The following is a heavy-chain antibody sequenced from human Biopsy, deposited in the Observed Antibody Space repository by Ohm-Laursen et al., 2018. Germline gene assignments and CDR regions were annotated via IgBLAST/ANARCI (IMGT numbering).Heavy chain of an antibody. D-gene: IGHD3-22*01. CDR2: IYYTGST. CDR1: GGSIGSFF. Sequence: SETPSLTCTVSGGSIGSFFWSWIRQPPGKGLEWIGYIYYTGSTDYNPSLQSRVTISVDTSKNHFSLRLRSVTPADTAIYYCARDRGYYSDRTVPGYFDLWGRGTLVTVSS. J-gene: IGHJ2*01. V-gene: IGHV4-59*01. CDR3: ARDRGYYSDRTVPGYFDL.